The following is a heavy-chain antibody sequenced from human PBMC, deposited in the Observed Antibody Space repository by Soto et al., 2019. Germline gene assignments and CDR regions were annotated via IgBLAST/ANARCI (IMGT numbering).Heavy chain of an antibody. J-gene: IGHJ3*02. V-gene: IGHV3-30*19. Sequence: LRLSCVASGFTFSNYAMSWVRQAPGKGLEWVAVISYDGSNKYYTDSVKGRFTISRDNSKNTLYLQMNSLRAEDTAVYYCARTVVPAATEPDAFDIWGQGTMVTVSS. CDR3: ARTVVPAATEPDAFDI. CDR1: GFTFSNYA. CDR2: ISYDGSNK. D-gene: IGHD2-2*01.